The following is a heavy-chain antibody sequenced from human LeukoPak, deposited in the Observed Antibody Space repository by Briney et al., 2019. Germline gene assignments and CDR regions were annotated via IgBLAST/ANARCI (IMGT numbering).Heavy chain of an antibody. CDR3: ASQYYDYVWGSYRPFDY. Sequence: GGSLRLSCAASGFTFSSYWMSWIRQAPGKGLEWVANIKQDGSEKYYVDSVKGRFTISRDNAKNSLYLQMNSLRAEDTAVYYCASQYYDYVWGSYRPFDYWGQGTLVTVSS. V-gene: IGHV3-7*01. D-gene: IGHD3-16*02. CDR1: GFTFSSYW. J-gene: IGHJ4*02. CDR2: IKQDGSEK.